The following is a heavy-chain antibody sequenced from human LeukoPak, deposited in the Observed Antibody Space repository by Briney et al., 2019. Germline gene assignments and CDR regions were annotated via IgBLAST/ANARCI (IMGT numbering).Heavy chain of an antibody. CDR2: IYYSGST. CDR3: ARGVPSVGVVTAIDFDY. D-gene: IGHD2-21*02. V-gene: IGHV4-31*11. J-gene: IGHJ4*02. CDR1: GGSFSGYY. Sequence: PSETLSLTCAVYGGSFSGYYWSWIRQHPGKGLEWIGYIYYSGSTYYNPSLKSRVTISVDTSKNQFSLKLSSVTAADTAVYYCARGVPSVGVVTAIDFDYWGQGTLVTVSS.